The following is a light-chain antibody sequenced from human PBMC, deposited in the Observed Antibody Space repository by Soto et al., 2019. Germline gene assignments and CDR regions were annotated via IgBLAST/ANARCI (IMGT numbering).Light chain of an antibody. Sequence: VLTQSQGPLSLSPGEIATISCRASQSVTSTYLGWYQQKPGQAPSLLIYGASSRATGIPDRFSGSGSGTEFTLTISRLEPEYFAVYYCQQYVSPPITFGQGTRLEIK. CDR3: QQYVSPPIT. J-gene: IGKJ5*01. CDR1: QSVTSTY. V-gene: IGKV3-20*01. CDR2: GAS.